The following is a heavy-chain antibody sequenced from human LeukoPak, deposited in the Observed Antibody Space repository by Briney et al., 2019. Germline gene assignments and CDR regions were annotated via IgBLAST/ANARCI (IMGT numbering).Heavy chain of an antibody. CDR2: ISWDGGST. D-gene: IGHD2-2*01. Sequence: GGSLRLSCAASGFTFADYAMHWVRQAPGKGLEWVSLISWDGGSTYYADSVKGRFTISRDNSKNSLYLQMNSLRAEDTALYYCAKASIVVVPAAPYYYMDVWGQGTMVTVSS. V-gene: IGHV3-43D*03. CDR3: AKASIVVVPAAPYYYMDV. CDR1: GFTFADYA. J-gene: IGHJ6*03.